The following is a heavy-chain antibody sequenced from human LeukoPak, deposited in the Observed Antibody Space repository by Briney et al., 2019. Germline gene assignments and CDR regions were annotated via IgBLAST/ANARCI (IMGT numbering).Heavy chain of an antibody. D-gene: IGHD4-17*01. CDR3: ARADYGDYELDY. V-gene: IGHV1-2*02. J-gene: IGHJ4*02. Sequence: ASVKVSCKASRYTFTGYYMHWVRQAPGQGLEWMGWINPNSGGTNYAQKFQGRVTMTRDTSISTAYMELSRLRSDDTAVYYCARADYGDYELDYWGQGTLVTVSS. CDR1: RYTFTGYY. CDR2: INPNSGGT.